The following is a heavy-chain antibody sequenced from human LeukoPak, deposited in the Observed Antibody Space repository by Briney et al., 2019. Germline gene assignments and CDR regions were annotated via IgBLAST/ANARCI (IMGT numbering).Heavy chain of an antibody. V-gene: IGHV3-74*01. J-gene: IGHJ4*02. D-gene: IGHD5-24*01. Sequence: GGSLRLSCAASRFSFNTYWMHWVRQAPGMGLVWVSRINSDGSSTSYADSVKGRFTVSRDNAKNTLYLQMNNLRAEDTAVYYCVRGRYYFDYWGQGTLVTVSS. CDR1: RFSFNTYW. CDR2: INSDGSST. CDR3: VRGRYYFDY.